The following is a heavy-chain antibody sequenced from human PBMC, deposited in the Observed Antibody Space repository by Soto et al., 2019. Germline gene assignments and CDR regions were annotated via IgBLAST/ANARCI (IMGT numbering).Heavy chain of an antibody. CDR3: ARGGWELLHYYYGMDV. CDR1: GFTFSSYG. J-gene: IGHJ6*02. Sequence: QVQLVESGGGVVQPGRSLRLSCAASGFTFSSYGMHWVRQAPGKGLERVAVIWYDGSNKYYAASVKGRFTISRDNSKHTLYLQMNSLRAEDTAVYYCARGGWELLHYYYGMDVWGQGTTVTVSS. CDR2: IWYDGSNK. D-gene: IGHD1-26*01. V-gene: IGHV3-33*01.